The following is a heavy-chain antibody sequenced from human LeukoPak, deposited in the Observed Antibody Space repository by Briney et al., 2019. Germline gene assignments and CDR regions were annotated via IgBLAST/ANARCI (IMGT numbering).Heavy chain of an antibody. CDR1: GFTFDDYA. D-gene: IGHD5-12*01. V-gene: IGHV3-9*01. Sequence: PGGSLRLSCAASGFTFDDYAMHWVRQAPGKGLEWVSGISWNSGSIGYADSVKGRFTISRDNAKNSLYLQMNSLRAEDTALYYCAKGVGYSGYDWGYYFDYWGQGTLATVSS. J-gene: IGHJ4*02. CDR2: ISWNSGSI. CDR3: AKGVGYSGYDWGYYFDY.